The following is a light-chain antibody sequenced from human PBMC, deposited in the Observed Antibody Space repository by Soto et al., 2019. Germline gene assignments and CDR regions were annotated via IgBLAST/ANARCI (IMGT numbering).Light chain of an antibody. CDR3: QQYNNWPPWT. V-gene: IGKV3-15*01. CDR2: CAS. CDR1: QSVSSN. Sequence: EIVMTQSPATLSVSPGERATLSCRARQSVSSNLAWYQQKPGQAPRLLIYCASTRATGIPARFSGSGSGTEVTPTISSLQSEDFAVYYCQQYNNWPPWTFGQGTKVEIK. J-gene: IGKJ1*01.